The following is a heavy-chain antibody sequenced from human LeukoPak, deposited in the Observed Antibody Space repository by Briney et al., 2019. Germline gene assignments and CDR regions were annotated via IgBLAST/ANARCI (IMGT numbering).Heavy chain of an antibody. J-gene: IGHJ6*03. CDR1: GYTFTGYY. D-gene: IGHD2-2*01. Sequence: GASVKVSCKASGYTFTGYYMHWVRQAPGQGLKWVGWINPNSGGTNYAQKFQGRVTMTRDTSISTAYMELSRLRSDDTAVYYCATSRSPRGYCSSTSCGWYYMDVWGKGTTVTVSS. V-gene: IGHV1-2*02. CDR3: ATSRSPRGYCSSTSCGWYYMDV. CDR2: INPNSGGT.